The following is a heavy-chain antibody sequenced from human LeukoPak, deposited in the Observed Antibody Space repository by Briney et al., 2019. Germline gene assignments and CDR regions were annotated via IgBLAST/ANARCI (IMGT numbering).Heavy chain of an antibody. CDR2: IYYSGST. CDR3: ARRSYDGSGYYYVDY. Sequence: SETLSLTCTVSGGSISSSSYYWGWIRQPPGKGLEWIGSIYYSGSTYYNPSLKSRVTISVDTSKNQFSLKLSSVTAADTAVYYCARRSYDGSGYYYVDYWGQGTLVTVSS. D-gene: IGHD3-22*01. J-gene: IGHJ4*02. V-gene: IGHV4-39*01. CDR1: GGSISSSSYY.